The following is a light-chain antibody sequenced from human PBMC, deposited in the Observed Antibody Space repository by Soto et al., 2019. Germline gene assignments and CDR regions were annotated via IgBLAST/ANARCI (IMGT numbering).Light chain of an antibody. CDR1: QGISSW. Sequence: DIQMTQSPSAMSASVGDRVTITCRASQGISSWLAWYQQKPEKAPKLVIYDASSLQSGVPSRFSGSGSGTEFTLTISSLQPDDFATYYCQQYNSYSLYTFGQGTRLEIK. V-gene: IGKV1D-16*01. J-gene: IGKJ5*01. CDR3: QQYNSYSLYT. CDR2: DAS.